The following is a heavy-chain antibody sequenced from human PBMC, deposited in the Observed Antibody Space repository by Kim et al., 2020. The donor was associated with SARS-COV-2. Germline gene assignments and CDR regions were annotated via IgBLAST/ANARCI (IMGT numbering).Heavy chain of an antibody. Sequence: SETLSLTCAVSGGSISSYSWSWIRQTPGKGLEWIGYISKSGSTNYNPSLQSRVTISVDTSKNHLSLTLTSVTAADTAVYYCARERQGDYFSFDSCDQGTL. J-gene: IGHJ4*02. CDR3: ARERQGDYFSFDS. V-gene: IGHV4-59*13. CDR1: GGSISSYS. D-gene: IGHD3-16*01. CDR2: ISKSGST.